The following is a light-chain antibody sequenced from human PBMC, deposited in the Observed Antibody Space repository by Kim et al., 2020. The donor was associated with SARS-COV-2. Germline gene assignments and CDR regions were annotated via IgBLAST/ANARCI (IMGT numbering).Light chain of an antibody. Sequence: SPGEIATLSGRASQSVSSNLAWYQQKPGQAPRLLIYGASTRATGIPARFSGSGSGTEFTLTISSLQSEDFAVYYCQQYNNWPPLTFGGGTKVDIK. V-gene: IGKV3-15*01. CDR3: QQYNNWPPLT. J-gene: IGKJ4*01. CDR2: GAS. CDR1: QSVSSN.